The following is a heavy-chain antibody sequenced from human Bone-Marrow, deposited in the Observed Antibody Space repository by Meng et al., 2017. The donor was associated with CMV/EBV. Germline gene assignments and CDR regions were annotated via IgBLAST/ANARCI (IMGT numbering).Heavy chain of an antibody. CDR2: ISYDGSNK. V-gene: IGHV3-30*04. CDR3: ARGPLGYSSSPYYYGMDV. J-gene: IGHJ6*02. CDR1: GFTFSSYA. D-gene: IGHD6-6*01. Sequence: GESLKISCAASGFTFSSYAMHWVRQAPGKGLEWVAVISYDGSNKYYADSVKGRFTISRDNSKNTLYLQMNSLRAEDTAVYYCARGPLGYSSSPYYYGMDVWGQGTTVPVSS.